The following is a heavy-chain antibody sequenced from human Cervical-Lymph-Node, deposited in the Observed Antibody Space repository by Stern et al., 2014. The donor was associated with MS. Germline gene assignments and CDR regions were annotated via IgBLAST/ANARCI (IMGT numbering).Heavy chain of an antibody. CDR1: GFTFSDYY. CDR2: ISGSGTTT. CDR3: ARALIAAGGALHY. Sequence: VQLLESGGGLVKPGRSLRLSCAASGFTFSDYYMSWIRQAPGKGLEWVSYISGSGTTTYYADSVKGRFTISKDNARNSLYLQMNSLRADDTAVYYCARALIAAGGALHYWGQGTLVTVSS. D-gene: IGHD6-13*01. V-gene: IGHV3-11*01. J-gene: IGHJ4*02.